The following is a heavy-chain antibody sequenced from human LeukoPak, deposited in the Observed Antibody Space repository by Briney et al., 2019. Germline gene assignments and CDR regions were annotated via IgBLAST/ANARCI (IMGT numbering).Heavy chain of an antibody. CDR3: ARQFEL. D-gene: IGHD1-7*01. J-gene: IGHJ4*02. CDR2: ISSTSNYI. Sequence: GGSLRLSCAASGFTFSSCSMDWVRQAPGKGLEWVSSISSTSNYIYYADSVKGRFTISRDNAKNSLFLQMNSLRAEDTAVYYCARQFELWGQGTLVTVSS. CDR1: GFTFSSCS. V-gene: IGHV3-21*01.